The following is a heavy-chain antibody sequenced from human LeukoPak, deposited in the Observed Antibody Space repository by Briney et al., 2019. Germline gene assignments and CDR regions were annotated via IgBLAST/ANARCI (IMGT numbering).Heavy chain of an antibody. V-gene: IGHV3-30*02. Sequence: GGSLTLSCAASGFTFSTYGMHWVRQAPGKGLEWVAYIEDDGSNKYYADSVKGRFTISRDNTNNTMYLQMNSLRAEDTAVYYCAKDVRESSGLGPDYWGQGTLVTVSS. J-gene: IGHJ4*02. CDR2: IEDDGSNK. CDR3: AKDVRESSGLGPDY. D-gene: IGHD3-22*01. CDR1: GFTFSTYG.